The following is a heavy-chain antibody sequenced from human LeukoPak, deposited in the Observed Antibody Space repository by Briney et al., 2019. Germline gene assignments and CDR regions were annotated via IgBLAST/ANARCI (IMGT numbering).Heavy chain of an antibody. CDR2: INPNSGGT. D-gene: IGHD4-23*01. CDR1: GYTFTGYY. CDR3: ARVPYGGNVRSFDY. V-gene: IGHV1-2*04. Sequence: ASVKVSCKASGYTFTGYYMHWVRQAPGQGLEWMGWINPNSGGTNYAQKFQGWVTMTRDTSISTAYMELSRLRSDDTAVYYCARVPYGGNVRSFDYWGQGTLVTVSS. J-gene: IGHJ4*02.